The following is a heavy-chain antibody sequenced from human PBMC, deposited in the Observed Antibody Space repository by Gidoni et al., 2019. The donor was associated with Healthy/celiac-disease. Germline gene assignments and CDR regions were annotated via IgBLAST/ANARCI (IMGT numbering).Heavy chain of an antibody. D-gene: IGHD2-15*01. J-gene: IGHJ5*02. CDR2: IYYSGST. V-gene: IGHV4-31*03. CDR3: ARGAGYCSGGSCAVGWFDP. CDR1: VGSISSGGYY. Sequence: QVQLQESRPGLVKPSQTLSLTCPVSVGSISSGGYYWSWIRQHPGKGLEWIGYIYYSGSTYYNPSLKSRVTISVDTSKNQFSLKLSSVTAADTAVYYCARGAGYCSGGSCAVGWFDPWGQGTLVTVSS.